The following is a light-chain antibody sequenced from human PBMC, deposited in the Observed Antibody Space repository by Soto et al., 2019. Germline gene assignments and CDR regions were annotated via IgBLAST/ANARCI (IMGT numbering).Light chain of an antibody. CDR1: QDITNY. J-gene: IGKJ1*01. CDR3: QHYNSYSEA. V-gene: IGKV1-33*01. CDR2: AAS. Sequence: DIPITQSPYSLSASVGDRVTITCQASQDITNYLDWYQQKPGKAPKLLIYAASNLETGVPSRFSGSGSGTEFTLTISSLQPDDFATYYCQHYNSYSEAFGQGTKVDIK.